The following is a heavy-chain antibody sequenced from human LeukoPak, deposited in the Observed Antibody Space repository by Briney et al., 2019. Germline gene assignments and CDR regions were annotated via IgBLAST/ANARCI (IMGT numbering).Heavy chain of an antibody. CDR3: ARQTVTTILQSYYYYYMDV. J-gene: IGHJ6*03. V-gene: IGHV1-69*05. CDR2: IIPIFGTA. D-gene: IGHD4-17*01. Sequence: GASVKVSCKASGGTFSSYAISWVRQAPGQGLEWMGGIIPIFGTANYAQKFQGRVTITTDESTSTAYMELSRLRSEDTAVYYCARQTVTTILQSYYYYYMDVWGKGTTVTVSS. CDR1: GGTFSSYA.